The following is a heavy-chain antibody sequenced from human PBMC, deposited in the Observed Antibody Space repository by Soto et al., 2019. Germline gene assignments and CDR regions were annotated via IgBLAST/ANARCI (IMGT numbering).Heavy chain of an antibody. CDR1: GYSFTSYW. J-gene: IGHJ6*02. CDR2: IYPGDSDT. CDR3: ARQRYYYDSSGYYPTTQHYGMDV. V-gene: IGHV5-51*01. D-gene: IGHD3-22*01. Sequence: GESLKISCKGSGYSFTSYWIGWVRQMPGKGLEWMGIIYPGDSDTRYSPSFQGQVTISADKSISTAYLQWSSLKASDTAMYYCARQRYYYDSSGYYPTTQHYGMDVWGQGTTVTVSS.